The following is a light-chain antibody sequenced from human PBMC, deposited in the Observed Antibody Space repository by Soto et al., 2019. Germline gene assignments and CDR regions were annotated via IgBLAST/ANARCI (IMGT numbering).Light chain of an antibody. CDR3: QQYGSVPLT. J-gene: IGKJ4*01. V-gene: IGKV3-20*01. Sequence: EIVLTQSPGTLSLSPGERATLSCRASQSVSSSYLAWYQQKPGQAPRLLIYDASSRATGIPERFSGSGSGTDFTLTISRLEAEDFAVYYCQQYGSVPLTFGGVSKVEIK. CDR2: DAS. CDR1: QSVSSSY.